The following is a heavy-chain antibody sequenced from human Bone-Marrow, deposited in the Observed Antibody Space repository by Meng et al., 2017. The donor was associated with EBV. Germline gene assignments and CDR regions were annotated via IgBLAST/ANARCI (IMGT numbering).Heavy chain of an antibody. Sequence: HVQLQQWGAGLLKPSESLSLTCVVNGGSLSGFSWSWIRQAPGKGLEWIGEIKHSGSTNYNPSLKNRVTISVDPSKNQFSLRLSSVTAADTAVYYCARATGGSTGNFRWGQGTLVTVSS. D-gene: IGHD3-9*01. J-gene: IGHJ4*02. CDR3: ARATGGSTGNFR. CDR1: GGSLSGFS. CDR2: IKHSGST. V-gene: IGHV4-34*01.